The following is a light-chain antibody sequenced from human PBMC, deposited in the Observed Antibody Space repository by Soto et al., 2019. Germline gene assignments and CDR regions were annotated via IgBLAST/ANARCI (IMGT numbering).Light chain of an antibody. Sequence: QSVRAQPASVSGSPGQSITISCTGTSGFVGSFSLVSWYQQLPGTAPKVVIYGSGNRPSGVPDRFSGSKSGTSASLAIAGLQAEDEADYYCQSYDSSLSGYVFGTGTKVTVL. CDR3: QSYDSSLSGYV. CDR2: GSG. CDR1: SGFVGSFSL. J-gene: IGLJ1*01. V-gene: IGLV1-40*01.